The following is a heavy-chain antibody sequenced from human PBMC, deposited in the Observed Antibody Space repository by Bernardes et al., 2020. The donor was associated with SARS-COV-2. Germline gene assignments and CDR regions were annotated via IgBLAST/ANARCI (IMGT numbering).Heavy chain of an antibody. CDR3: ARRGQALSFPLDY. J-gene: IGHJ4*02. CDR1: GFTFSTYG. CDR2: FSGRGDNT. Sequence: GGSLRLSCAASGFTFSTYGMSWVRQAPGKGLEWVSAFSGRGDNTYYAKSVKGRFSISRDNSKNTLYLQMNSLRVEDTAMYYCARRGQALSFPLDYWGQGTLVTVSS. D-gene: IGHD3-16*02. V-gene: IGHV3-23*01.